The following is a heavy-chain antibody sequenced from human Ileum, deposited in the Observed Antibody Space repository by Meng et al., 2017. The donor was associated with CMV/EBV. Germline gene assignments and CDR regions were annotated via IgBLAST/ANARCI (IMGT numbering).Heavy chain of an antibody. V-gene: IGHV6-1*01. J-gene: IGHJ4*02. CDR3: ARESEHLRFDH. CDR1: GSIFTSNNVA. CDR2: TAYRSQWDQ. Sequence: QSGPCLVTPSLPLTRTCDTSGSIFTSNNVAWNCLRQSPLRGLRCLERTAYRSQWDQENSTSVTSRITISPDPSQNHLSPQHTSVNPEATAAYYCARESEHLRFDHWGQGTLVTVSS.